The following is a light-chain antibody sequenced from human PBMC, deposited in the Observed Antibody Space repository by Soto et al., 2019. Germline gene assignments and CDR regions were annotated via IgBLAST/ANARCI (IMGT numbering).Light chain of an antibody. CDR2: TDS. J-gene: IGLJ2*01. CDR1: SSDIGAYDY. CDR3: AAWDDSLNGPV. Sequence: QSALTQPASVSGSPGQSITISCSGTSSDIGAYDYVSWYQQHPGRAPKLLVYTDSQRPSGVPDRFSGSKSGTSASLAISGLQPEDEAEYYCAAWDDSLNGPVFGGGTKLTVL. V-gene: IGLV2-14*03.